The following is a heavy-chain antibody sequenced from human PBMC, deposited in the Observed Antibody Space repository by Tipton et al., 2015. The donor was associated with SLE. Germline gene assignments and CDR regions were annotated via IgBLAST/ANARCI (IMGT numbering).Heavy chain of an antibody. CDR2: IYYSGST. V-gene: IGHV4-59*01. Sequence: TLSLTCTVSGGSISTYYWSWIRQPPGKGLEWIGYIYYSGSTNYSHSLKSRVTISVDTSKDQFSLKLSSVTAADTAVYYCARGESSGYLYYFDYWGQGTLVTVSS. CDR3: ARGESSGYLYYFDY. D-gene: IGHD3-22*01. CDR1: GGSISTYY. J-gene: IGHJ4*02.